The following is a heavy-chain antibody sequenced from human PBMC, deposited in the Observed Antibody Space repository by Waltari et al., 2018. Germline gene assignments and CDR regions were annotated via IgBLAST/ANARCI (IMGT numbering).Heavy chain of an antibody. CDR1: GYSISSGYY. D-gene: IGHD3-3*01. CDR2: IYHSGST. J-gene: IGHJ4*02. CDR3: AREEFGVVIIGFDY. V-gene: IGHV4-38-2*02. Sequence: QVQLQESGPGLVKPSETLSLTCTVSGYSISSGYYWGWIRQPPGKGLEWIGSIYHSGSTYYNPSLKSRVTISVDTSKNQFSLKLSSVTAADTAVYYCAREEFGVVIIGFDYWGQGTLVTVSS.